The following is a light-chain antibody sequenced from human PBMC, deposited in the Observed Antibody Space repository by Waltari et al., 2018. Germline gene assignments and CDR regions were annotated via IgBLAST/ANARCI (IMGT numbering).Light chain of an antibody. CDR2: EAS. CDR1: SVAVGDYHC. CDR3: SSYTSSSTQV. Sequence: QSALTQPASVSGSPGQPITISCTGTSVAVGDYHCVSWYQQHPGKAPKPMIYEASNRPSGVSNRFSGSKSGNTASLTISGLQAEDEADYYCSSYTSSSTQVFGGGTKLTVL. J-gene: IGLJ3*02. V-gene: IGLV2-14*01.